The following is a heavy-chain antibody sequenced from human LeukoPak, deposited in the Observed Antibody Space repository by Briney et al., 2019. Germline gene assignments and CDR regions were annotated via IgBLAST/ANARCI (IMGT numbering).Heavy chain of an antibody. J-gene: IGHJ4*02. CDR2: IDWDDNK. V-gene: IGHV2-70*01. D-gene: IGHD4-17*01. CDR3: ARFLYGDSASYFDK. Sequence: SGPTLVNPTQTLTLTCTFSGFSLTTSGVCVRWIRQPPGKALEWLALIDWDDNKYYNTSLKTRLTISKGTSKNQVVLTMINMDSVDTATYFCARFLYGDSASYFDKWGQGSLVIVSS. CDR1: GFSLTTSGVC.